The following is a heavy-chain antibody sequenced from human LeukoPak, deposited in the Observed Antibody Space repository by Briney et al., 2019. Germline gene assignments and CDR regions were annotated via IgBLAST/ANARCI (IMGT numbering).Heavy chain of an antibody. CDR3: AKDNVAAAGTWYFQH. V-gene: IGHV3-9*01. Sequence: GGSLRLSCAASGFTFDDYAMHWVRQAPGKGLEWVSGISWNSGSIGYADSVKGRFTISRDNAKNSLYLQMNSLRAEYTALYYCAKDNVAAAGTWYFQHWGQGTLVTVSS. CDR2: ISWNSGSI. CDR1: GFTFDDYA. J-gene: IGHJ1*01. D-gene: IGHD6-13*01.